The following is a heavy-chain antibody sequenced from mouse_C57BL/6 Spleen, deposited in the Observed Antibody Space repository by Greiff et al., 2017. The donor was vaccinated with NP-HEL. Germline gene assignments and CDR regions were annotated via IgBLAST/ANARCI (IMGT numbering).Heavy chain of an antibody. D-gene: IGHD2-1*01. CDR3: ARTPYGKGAMDY. Sequence: VQLQQSGPELVQPGASVKIPCKASGYTFTDYNMDWVKQSHGKSLEWIGDINTNNGGTIYNQKFKGKATLTVDKSSSTAYMELRILTSEDTAVYYCARTPYGKGAMDYWGQGTSVTVSS. J-gene: IGHJ4*01. CDR2: INTNNGGT. V-gene: IGHV1-18*01. CDR1: GYTFTDYN.